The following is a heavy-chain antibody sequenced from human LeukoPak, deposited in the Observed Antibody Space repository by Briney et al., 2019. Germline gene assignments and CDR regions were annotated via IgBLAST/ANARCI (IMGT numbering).Heavy chain of an antibody. D-gene: IGHD3-10*01. CDR2: INPSGGST. Sequence: ASVKVSCKASGYTFTSYFMHWVRQAPGQGLEWMGIINPSGGSTSYAQKFQGRVTMTRDTSTSTVYMELSSLRSEDTAVYYCARVGVRGGYFDYWGQGTLVTVSS. CDR1: GYTFTSYF. V-gene: IGHV1-46*01. J-gene: IGHJ4*02. CDR3: ARVGVRGGYFDY.